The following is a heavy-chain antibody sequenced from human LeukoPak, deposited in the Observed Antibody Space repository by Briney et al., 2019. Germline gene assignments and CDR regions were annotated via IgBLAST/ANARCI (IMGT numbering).Heavy chain of an antibody. CDR2: IYTSGST. Sequence: SETLSLTCTVSGGSISSYYWSWIRHPAGEGLECIGRIYTSGSTNYNPSLKSRVTMSVDTSKNQFSLKLSSVTAADTAVYYCARERAYYYGSGSYWINWFDPWGQGTLVTVSS. CDR3: ARERAYYYGSGSYWINWFDP. J-gene: IGHJ5*02. V-gene: IGHV4-4*07. D-gene: IGHD3-10*01. CDR1: GGSISSYY.